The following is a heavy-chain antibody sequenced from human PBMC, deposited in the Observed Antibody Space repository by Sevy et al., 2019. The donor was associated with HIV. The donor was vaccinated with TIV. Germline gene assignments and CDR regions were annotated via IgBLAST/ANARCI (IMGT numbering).Heavy chain of an antibody. CDR1: GFTFSSYA. Sequence: GGSLRLSCAASGFTFSSYAMSWVRQAPGKGLEWVSAISGSGGSTYYADSVKGRFTISRDNSKNTLYLQMNSLRAEDTAVYYCAKRSIVAVLRGWFDPWGQGTLVTVSS. CDR2: ISGSGGST. CDR3: AKRSIVAVLRGWFDP. V-gene: IGHV3-23*01. D-gene: IGHD6-19*01. J-gene: IGHJ5*02.